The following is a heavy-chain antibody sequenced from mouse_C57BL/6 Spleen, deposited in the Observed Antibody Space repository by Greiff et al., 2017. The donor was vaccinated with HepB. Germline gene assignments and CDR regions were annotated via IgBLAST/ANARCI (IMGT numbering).Heavy chain of an antibody. CDR3: ARGGGSSYYWYFDV. V-gene: IGHV5-6*01. CDR1: GFTFSSYG. J-gene: IGHJ1*03. CDR2: ISSGGSYT. D-gene: IGHD1-1*01. Sequence: EVQLQQSGGDLVKPGGSLKLSCAASGFTFSSYGMSWVRQTPDKRLEWVATISSGGSYTYYPDSVKGRFTISRDNAKNTLYLQMSSLKSEDTAMYYCARGGGSSYYWYFDVWGTGTTVTVSS.